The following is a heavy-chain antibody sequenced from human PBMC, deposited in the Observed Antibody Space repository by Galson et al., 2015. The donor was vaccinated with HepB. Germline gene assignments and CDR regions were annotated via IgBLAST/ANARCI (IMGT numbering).Heavy chain of an antibody. Sequence: SLRLSCAASGFTFSDYYMSWIRQAPGKGLEWVSYISSSGSTIYYADSVKGRFTISRDNAKNSLYLQMNSLRAEDTAVYYCAREYSPAANFDYWGQGTLVTVSS. V-gene: IGHV3-11*01. J-gene: IGHJ4*02. CDR3: AREYSPAANFDY. CDR1: GFTFSDYY. CDR2: ISSSGSTI. D-gene: IGHD2-2*01.